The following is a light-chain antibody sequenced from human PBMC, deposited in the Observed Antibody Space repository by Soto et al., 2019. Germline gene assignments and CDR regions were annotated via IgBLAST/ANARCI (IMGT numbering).Light chain of an antibody. CDR2: DAS. J-gene: IGKJ2*01. Sequence: DIQMTQSPSSLSASVGDRVTITCQASQDISNYLNWYQQKPGKDPKLLIYDASNLETGVPSRFSGSGSGTDFNFTISSLQPKDIATYYCQQYDNFTMYTFGQGTKLESK. V-gene: IGKV1-33*01. CDR3: QQYDNFTMYT. CDR1: QDISNY.